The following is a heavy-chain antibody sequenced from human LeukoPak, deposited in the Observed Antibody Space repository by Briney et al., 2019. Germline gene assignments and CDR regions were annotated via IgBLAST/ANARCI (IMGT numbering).Heavy chain of an antibody. D-gene: IGHD3-10*01. V-gene: IGHV4-4*02. Sequence: PSETLSLTCAVSGGSISSGNWWSWVRQPPGKGLEWIGEIYHSGSTNYNPFLKSRVTISVDKSKNQFSLKLSSVTAADTAVYYCARVGRRYMVRGVIIFFDYWGQGTLVTVSS. CDR2: IYHSGST. CDR3: ARVGRRYMVRGVIIFFDY. J-gene: IGHJ4*02. CDR1: GGSISSGNW.